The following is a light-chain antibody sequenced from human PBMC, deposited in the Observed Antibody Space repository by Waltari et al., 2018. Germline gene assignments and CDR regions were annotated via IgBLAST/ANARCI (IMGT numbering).Light chain of an antibody. V-gene: IGKV1-12*01. CDR1: QDIRNW. J-gene: IGKJ3*01. CDR2: ATS. Sequence: SVSASVGDRVTITCRASQDIRNWLAWYQQKPGKAPNLLIYATSSLQTGVPSRFSGSGSGTEFTLTISSLQPEDFATYYCQQANSFPITFGPGTKVDIK. CDR3: QQANSFPIT.